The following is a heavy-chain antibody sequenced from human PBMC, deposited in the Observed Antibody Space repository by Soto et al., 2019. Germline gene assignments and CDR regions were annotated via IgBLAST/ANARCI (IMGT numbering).Heavy chain of an antibody. Sequence: GASVKVSCKASGGTFSSYAISWVLQAPGQGLEWMGWIIPIFGTANYAQKFQGRVTITADESTSTAYMELSSLRSEDTAVYYCARGMTTVTPNYYYGMDVWGQGTTVTVSS. D-gene: IGHD4-4*01. CDR2: IIPIFGTA. CDR3: ARGMTTVTPNYYYGMDV. CDR1: GGTFSSYA. V-gene: IGHV1-69*13. J-gene: IGHJ6*02.